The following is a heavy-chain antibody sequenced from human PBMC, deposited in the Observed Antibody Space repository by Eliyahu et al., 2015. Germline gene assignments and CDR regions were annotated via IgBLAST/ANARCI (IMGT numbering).Heavy chain of an antibody. CDR1: GFXFSDSA. J-gene: IGHJ4*02. Sequence: QVQLVESGGGVVQPGRSLRLSCAASGFXFSDSAMHWVRQAPGKGLEWVAIIWYDGSNQYYADSVKGRFTISRDNSQSTVSLQMNSLRVEDTAIYYCARDHDYSGXYLEHWGQGILVAVSS. V-gene: IGHV3-33*01. CDR2: IWYDGSNQ. D-gene: IGHD4-11*01. CDR3: ARDHDYSGXYLEH.